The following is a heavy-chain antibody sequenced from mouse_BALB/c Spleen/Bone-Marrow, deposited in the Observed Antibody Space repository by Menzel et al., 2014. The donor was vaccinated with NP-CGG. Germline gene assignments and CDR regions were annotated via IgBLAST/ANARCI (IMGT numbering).Heavy chain of an antibody. CDR2: IRNKANGYTT. V-gene: IGHV7-3*02. Sequence: EVMLVESGGGLVQPGGSLRLSCTTSGSTFTDYYMSWVRQPPGKALEWLAFIRNKANGYTTEYSASVKGRFTISRDNSQSILYLQMNTLRAEDSATYYCARFPMDYWGQGTSVTVSS. CDR1: GSTFTDYY. CDR3: ARFPMDY. J-gene: IGHJ4*01.